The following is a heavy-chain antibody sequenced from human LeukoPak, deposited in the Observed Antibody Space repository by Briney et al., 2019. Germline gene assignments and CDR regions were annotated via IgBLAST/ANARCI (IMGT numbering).Heavy chain of an antibody. Sequence: GGSLRLSCAASGFTFSSYWMHWVRQAPGKGLVWVSRINSDGSSTSYADSVKGRFTISRDNAKNTLYLQMNSLRAEDTAVYYCARERSYSSSWYGTDYFDYWGQGTLVTVSS. V-gene: IGHV3-74*01. CDR1: GFTFSSYW. CDR3: ARERSYSSSWYGTDYFDY. J-gene: IGHJ4*02. D-gene: IGHD6-13*01. CDR2: INSDGSST.